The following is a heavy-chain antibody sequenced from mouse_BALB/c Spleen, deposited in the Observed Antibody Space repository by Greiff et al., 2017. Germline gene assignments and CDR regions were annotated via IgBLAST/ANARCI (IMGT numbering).Heavy chain of an antibody. J-gene: IGHJ4*01. CDR1: GFTFSSFG. CDR2: ISSGSSTI. D-gene: IGHD2-2*01. V-gene: IGHV5-17*02. Sequence: DVKLVESGGGLVQPGGSRKLSCAASGFTFSSFGMHWVRQAPEKGLEWVAYISSGSSTIYYADTVKGRFTISRDNPKNTLFLQMTSLRSEDTAMYYCARFGYEGDYYAMDYWGQGTSVTVSS. CDR3: ARFGYEGDYYAMDY.